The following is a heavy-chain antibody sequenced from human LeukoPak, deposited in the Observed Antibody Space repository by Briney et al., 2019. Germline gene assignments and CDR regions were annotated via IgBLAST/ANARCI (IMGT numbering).Heavy chain of an antibody. CDR3: AKGIIAVAGTPTFDH. CDR1: GFTFNNYA. V-gene: IGHV3-23*01. D-gene: IGHD6-19*01. J-gene: IGHJ4*02. Sequence: GGSLRLSCAASGFTFNNYAMSWARQAPGKGLEWVSAISGSGGTTYYADSVKGRFTISRDNSKNTLYLQMNSLRAEDTAIYYCAKGIIAVAGTPTFDHWGQGTLVTVSS. CDR2: ISGSGGTT.